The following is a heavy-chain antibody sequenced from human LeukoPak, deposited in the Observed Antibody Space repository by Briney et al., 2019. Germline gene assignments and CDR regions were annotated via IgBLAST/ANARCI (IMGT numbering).Heavy chain of an antibody. V-gene: IGHV3-21*01. J-gene: IGHJ1*01. CDR2: ISSSSSYI. CDR3: ARERDGYNYASAQSQH. CDR1: GFTFSSYS. Sequence: GGTLRLSCAASGFTFSSYSMNWVRQAPGKGLEWVSSISSSSSYIYYADSVKGRFTISRDNAKNSLYLQMNSLRAEDTAVYYCARERDGYNYASAQSQHWGQGTLVTVSS. D-gene: IGHD5-24*01.